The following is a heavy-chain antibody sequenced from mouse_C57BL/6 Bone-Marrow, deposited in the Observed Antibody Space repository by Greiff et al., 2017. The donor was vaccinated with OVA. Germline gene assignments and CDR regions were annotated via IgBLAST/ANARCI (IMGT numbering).Heavy chain of an antibody. CDR1: GFTFSSYG. D-gene: IGHD1-1*01. CDR3: ARYYYGSSYY. Sequence: EVKLMESGGDLVKPGGSLKLSCAASGFTFSSYGMSWVRQTPDKRLAWVATISSGGSYTYYPDSVTGRFTSSRDYAKNTLYLQMSSLKSEDTTMYYCARYYYGSSYYWGQGTTLTVSS. J-gene: IGHJ2*01. V-gene: IGHV5-6*01. CDR2: ISSGGSYT.